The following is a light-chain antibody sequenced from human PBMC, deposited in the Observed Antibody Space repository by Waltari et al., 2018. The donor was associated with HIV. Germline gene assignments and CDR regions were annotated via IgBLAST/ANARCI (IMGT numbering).Light chain of an antibody. J-gene: IGKJ5*01. CDR3: QQYGTSPPVT. Sequence: ELVLTQSPGTLSLSPGERATLSCRASQSVGSNYLAWYLQKPGQAPRLLIYGASNSATGIPDRFSGSGSGTDFTLAISRLEPEDVAVYYCQQYGTSPPVTFGQGTRLEIK. CDR1: QSVGSNY. CDR2: GAS. V-gene: IGKV3-20*01.